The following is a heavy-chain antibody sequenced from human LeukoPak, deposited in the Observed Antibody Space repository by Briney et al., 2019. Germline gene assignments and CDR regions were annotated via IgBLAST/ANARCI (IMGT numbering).Heavy chain of an antibody. Sequence: SETLSLTCTVSGGSISSSSYHWGWIRQPPGKGLEWIGSIYYSGSTYYNPSLKSRVTISVDTSKNQFSLKLSSVTAADTAVYYCARYYYDSSGYYYGTWGQGTLVTVSS. V-gene: IGHV4-39*07. CDR1: GGSISSSSYH. CDR3: ARYYYDSSGYYYGT. CDR2: IYYSGST. D-gene: IGHD3-22*01. J-gene: IGHJ5*02.